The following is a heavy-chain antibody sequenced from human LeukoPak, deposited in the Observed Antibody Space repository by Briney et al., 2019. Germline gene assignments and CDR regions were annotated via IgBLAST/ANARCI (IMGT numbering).Heavy chain of an antibody. V-gene: IGHV3-33*06. CDR3: AKDALPMITFGGVIVDRNNWFDP. D-gene: IGHD3-16*02. J-gene: IGHJ5*02. Sequence: GGSLRLSCAASGFTFSIYGMHWVRQAPGKGLEWVAVIWYDGSNKYYADSVKGRFTISRDNSKNTLYLQMNSLRAEDTAVYYCAKDALPMITFGGVIVDRNNWFDPWGQGTLVTVSS. CDR2: IWYDGSNK. CDR1: GFTFSIYG.